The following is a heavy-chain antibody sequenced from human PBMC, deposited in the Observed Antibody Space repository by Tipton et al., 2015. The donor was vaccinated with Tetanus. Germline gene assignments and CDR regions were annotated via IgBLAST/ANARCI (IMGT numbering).Heavy chain of an antibody. CDR2: VYYDGSA. Sequence: TLSLTCTVSGDSISSSEYYWGWIRQPPGEGLEWIASVYYDGSAYTNPSLKSRIALSIDTSGSQFSLKVHSVTAADTAFYYCTRHVVEAVPRWLDPWGQGTLVTVSS. V-gene: IGHV4-39*01. J-gene: IGHJ5*02. CDR3: TRHVVEAVPRWLDP. CDR1: GDSISSSEYY. D-gene: IGHD2-2*01.